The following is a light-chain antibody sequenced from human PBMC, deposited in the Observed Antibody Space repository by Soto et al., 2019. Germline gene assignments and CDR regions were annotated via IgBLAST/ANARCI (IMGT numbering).Light chain of an antibody. V-gene: IGKV1-39*01. CDR1: PSITTY. CDR2: AAS. J-gene: IGKJ4*01. CDR3: PQIYSAPLT. Sequence: DIQMPQSPSSLSASVGARVTITCRASPSITTYLNWYRQKPGKAPKLLIYAASSLQSGVPSRFSGSGSETEFTLSISSLQTEEFATYFCPQIYSAPLTFGGGTKVEIK.